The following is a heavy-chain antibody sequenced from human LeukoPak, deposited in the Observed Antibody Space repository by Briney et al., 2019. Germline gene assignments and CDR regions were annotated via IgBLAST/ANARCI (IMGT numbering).Heavy chain of an antibody. CDR2: INHNGNVT. Sequence: GGSLRLSCVASGFPFSSYWMTWVRQAPGKGLEWVASINHNGNVTYYVDSVKGRFTISRDNAKNSLYLQMSNLRAEDTAVYFCARGGGLDVWGQGATVTVSS. J-gene: IGHJ6*02. D-gene: IGHD3-16*01. V-gene: IGHV3-7*03. CDR3: ARGGGLDV. CDR1: GFPFSSYW.